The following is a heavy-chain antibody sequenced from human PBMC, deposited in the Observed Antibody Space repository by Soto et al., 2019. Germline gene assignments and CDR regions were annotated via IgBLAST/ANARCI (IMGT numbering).Heavy chain of an antibody. D-gene: IGHD2-21*02. V-gene: IGHV4-31*03. CDR2: IYYSGST. CDR3: ARDLGDNTDVGAFDI. J-gene: IGHJ3*02. Sequence: QVQLQESGPGLVKPSQTLSLTCTVSGGSISSGGNYWSWIRQHPGKGLEWIGYIYYSGSTYYNPSLKSRVTISGDTSKNQFSLKLSSVTAADTAVYYCARDLGDNTDVGAFDIWGQGTMVTVSS. CDR1: GGSISSGGNY.